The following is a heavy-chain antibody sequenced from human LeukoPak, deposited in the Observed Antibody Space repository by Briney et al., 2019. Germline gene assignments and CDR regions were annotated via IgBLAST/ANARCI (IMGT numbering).Heavy chain of an antibody. V-gene: IGHV4-4*07. CDR3: ARENCSGGSCSAFDY. Sequence: SETLSLTCTVSGGSISSYYWSWIRQPAGKGLEWIGRIHTSGSTDYNPSLKSRVTMSVDTSKNQFSLKLSSVTAADTAVYYCARENCSGGSCSAFDYWGQGTLVTVSS. D-gene: IGHD2-15*01. J-gene: IGHJ4*02. CDR2: IHTSGST. CDR1: GGSISSYY.